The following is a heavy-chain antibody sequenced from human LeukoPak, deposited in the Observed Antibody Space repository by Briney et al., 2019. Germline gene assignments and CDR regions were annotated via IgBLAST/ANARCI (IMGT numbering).Heavy chain of an antibody. V-gene: IGHV3-64D*06. CDR3: VKTMVTFGGIIRADAFDI. Sequence: GGSLRLSCSASGFTFSIYAMHWVRQAPGKGLEYLSGTNNNGGTTNYADSEKGRFTISRDNFKNTLYLQMSSLRPEDTAVYYCVKTMVTFGGIIRADAFDIWGQGTMVTVSS. CDR1: GFTFSIYA. D-gene: IGHD3-16*01. CDR2: TNNNGGTT. J-gene: IGHJ3*02.